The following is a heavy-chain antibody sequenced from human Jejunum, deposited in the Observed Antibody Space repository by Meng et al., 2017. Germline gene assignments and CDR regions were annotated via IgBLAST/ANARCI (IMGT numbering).Heavy chain of an antibody. CDR2: ISGSGVHK. CDR3: ANALKSGGYWFEGGSDH. CDR1: GFTFSDHA. D-gene: IGHD2-21*01. Sequence: GGSLRLSCAASGFTFSDHAMSWVRLVPGEGLEWVSSISGSGVHKYYAASVKGRFSISRDNSKNTVSLQMSTLRAEDTAIYYCANALKSGGYWFEGGSDHWGQGVLVTVSS. V-gene: IGHV3-23*01. J-gene: IGHJ4*02.